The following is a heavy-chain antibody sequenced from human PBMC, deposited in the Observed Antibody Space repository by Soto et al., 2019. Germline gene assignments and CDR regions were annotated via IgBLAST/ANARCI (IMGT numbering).Heavy chain of an antibody. Sequence: QVQLVESGGGVVQPGRSLRLSCAASGFTFSSYGMHWVRQAPGKGLEWVAVISYDGSNKYYADSVKGRFTISRDNSKNTLYLKMNSLRVKDTAVEDSAKYHPDGFLGPKELLRSEADYWGQGTLVTVSS. D-gene: IGHD1-26*01. CDR1: GFTFSSYG. CDR2: ISYDGSNK. J-gene: IGHJ4*02. V-gene: IGHV3-30*18. CDR3: AKYHPDGFLGPKELLRSEADY.